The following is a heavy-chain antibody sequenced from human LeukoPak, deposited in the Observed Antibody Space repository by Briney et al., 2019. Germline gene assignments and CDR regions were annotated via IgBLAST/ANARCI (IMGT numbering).Heavy chain of an antibody. J-gene: IGHJ4*02. CDR3: ARATSYYDFWSGYQNPSCFDY. D-gene: IGHD3-3*01. CDR1: GGSISSSNW. V-gene: IGHV4-4*02. CDR2: VYHSGTS. Sequence: PSETLSLTCAVSGGSISSSNWWSWVRRPPGKGLEWIGEVYHSGTSNYSPSLRSRVTISVDKSKSQFSLKLSTVTAADTAVYYCARATSYYDFWSGYQNPSCFDYWGQGTLVTVSS.